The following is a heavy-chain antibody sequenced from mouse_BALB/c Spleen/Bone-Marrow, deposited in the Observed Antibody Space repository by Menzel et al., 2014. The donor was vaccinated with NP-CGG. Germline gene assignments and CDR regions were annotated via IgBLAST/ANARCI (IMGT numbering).Heavy chain of an antibody. D-gene: IGHD1-1*01. Sequence: EVLVVESGGGLVPPGGPLKLSCATSGFTFSDHSMYWICQTPDKRLEWVAYITNGVGGTYYLDTVKGRLTISRDNAKNAKYLQVRGLESEDTAMYCGTGHHGSEALTYWGQGTLVTVSA. V-gene: IGHV5-12*02. CDR3: TGHHGSEALTY. J-gene: IGHJ3*01. CDR2: ITNGVGGT. CDR1: GFTFSDHS.